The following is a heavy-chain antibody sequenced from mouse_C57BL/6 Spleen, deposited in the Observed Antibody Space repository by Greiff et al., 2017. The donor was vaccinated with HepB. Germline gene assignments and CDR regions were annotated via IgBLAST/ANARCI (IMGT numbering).Heavy chain of an antibody. CDR1: GYTFTSYW. J-gene: IGHJ1*03. D-gene: IGHD2-3*01. CDR2: IDPSDSET. V-gene: IGHV1-52*01. CDR3: AIYDGYDGWYFDV. Sequence: VQLQQSGAELVRPGSSVKLSCKASGYTFTSYWMHWVKQRPIQGLEWIGNIDPSDSETHYNQKFKDKATLTVDKSSSTAYMQLSSLTSEDSAVYYCAIYDGYDGWYFDVWGTGTTVTVSS.